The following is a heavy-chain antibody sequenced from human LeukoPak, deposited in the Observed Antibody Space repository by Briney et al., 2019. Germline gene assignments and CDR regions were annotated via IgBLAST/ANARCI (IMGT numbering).Heavy chain of an antibody. V-gene: IGHV3-53*01. Sequence: GGSLRLSCAASGFTVSSNHMSWVRQAPGKGLEWVSVIYSGGSTYYADSVKGRLTISRDDSKNTLYLQMNSLGAEDTAVYYCAMRTLGYCSGGSCYEVDAFDIWGQRTMVTVSS. CDR1: GFTVSSNH. CDR2: IYSGGST. CDR3: AMRTLGYCSGGSCYEVDAFDI. J-gene: IGHJ3*02. D-gene: IGHD2-15*01.